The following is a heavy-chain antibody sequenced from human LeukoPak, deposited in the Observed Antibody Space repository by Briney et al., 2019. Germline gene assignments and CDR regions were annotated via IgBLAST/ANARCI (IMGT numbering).Heavy chain of an antibody. CDR2: ISSSSSYV. CDR3: ARVGEGWSSGTYAKGGSDI. CDR1: GFTFSSYS. D-gene: IGHD1-26*01. V-gene: IGHV3-21*01. Sequence: GGSLRLSCAASGFTFSSYSMNWVRQAPGKGLEWVSSISSSSSYVFYADSVRGRFTISRDNAKNSLYLQMNRLRAEDTALYYCARVGEGWSSGTYAKGGSDIWGQGTVVTVSS. J-gene: IGHJ3*02.